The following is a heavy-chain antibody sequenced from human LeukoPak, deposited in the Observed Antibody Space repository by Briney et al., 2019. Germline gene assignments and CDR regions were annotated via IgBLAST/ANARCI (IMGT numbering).Heavy chain of an antibody. CDR3: ARHPTGRGWFDP. V-gene: IGHV4-59*08. J-gene: IGHJ5*02. CDR1: GGSISSYY. D-gene: IGHD3-16*01. CDR2: IYYSGST. Sequence: SETLSLTCTVSGGSISSYYWSWIRQPPGKGLEWIGYIYYSGSTYYNPSLKSRVTISVDTSKNHFSLKLSSVTAADTAVYYCARHPTGRGWFDPWGQGTLVTVSP.